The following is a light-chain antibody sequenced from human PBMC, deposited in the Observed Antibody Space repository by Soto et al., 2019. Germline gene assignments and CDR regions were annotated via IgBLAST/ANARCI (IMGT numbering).Light chain of an antibody. V-gene: IGLV2-14*01. J-gene: IGLJ1*01. CDR3: CSYTTSNTRQIV. CDR2: DVS. CDR1: SSDVGGYNY. Sequence: QSALTQPASLSGSPGRSITISCTGTSSDVGGYNYVSWYQQHPGKAPKFMIYDVSNRPSGVSNRFSGSKSGNTASLTISGLQAEDEADYYCCSYTTSNTRQIVFGTGTKVTVL.